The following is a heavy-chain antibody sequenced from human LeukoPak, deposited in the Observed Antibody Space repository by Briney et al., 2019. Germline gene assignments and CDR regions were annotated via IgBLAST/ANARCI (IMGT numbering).Heavy chain of an antibody. D-gene: IGHD2-8*01. CDR2: IYYSGST. Sequence: SETLSLTCTVSGGSISSYYWSWIRQPPGKGLEWIGYIYYSGSTNYNPSLKSRVTISVDTSKNQFSLKLSSVTAADTAVYYCARGGCTNGVCYREFSYYYGMDAWGQGTTVTVSS. CDR3: ARGGCTNGVCYREFSYYYGMDA. V-gene: IGHV4-59*01. J-gene: IGHJ6*02. CDR1: GGSISSYY.